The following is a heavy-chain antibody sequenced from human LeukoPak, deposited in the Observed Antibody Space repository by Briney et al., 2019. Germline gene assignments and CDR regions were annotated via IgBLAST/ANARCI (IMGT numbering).Heavy chain of an antibody. CDR2: IYSSGTT. Sequence: SETLSLTCTVSVGSFRGYYWNWIRQPPGGGLEWIVSIYSSGTTNYNPSVKSRVTMSVDTSKNQFSLKLKSVTAADTAVYYCATQVGTSAALSYWGRGTLLTVSS. J-gene: IGHJ4*02. V-gene: IGHV4-59*08. CDR1: VGSFRGYY. D-gene: IGHD1-1*01. CDR3: ATQVGTSAALSY.